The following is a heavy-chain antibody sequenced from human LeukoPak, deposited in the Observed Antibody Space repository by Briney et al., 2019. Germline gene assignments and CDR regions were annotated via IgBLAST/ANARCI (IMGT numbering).Heavy chain of an antibody. D-gene: IGHD2-2*01. CDR3: ARVVVPAAINYYYYYMDV. J-gene: IGHJ6*03. V-gene: IGHV4-4*08. CDR2: IYTSGST. Sequence: SETLSLTCTVSGGSISSYYWSWIRQPPGKGLEWIGRIYTSGSTNYNPSLKSRVTISVDTSKNQFSLKLSSVTAADTAVYYCARVVVPAAINYYYYYMDVWGKGTTVTISS. CDR1: GGSISSYY.